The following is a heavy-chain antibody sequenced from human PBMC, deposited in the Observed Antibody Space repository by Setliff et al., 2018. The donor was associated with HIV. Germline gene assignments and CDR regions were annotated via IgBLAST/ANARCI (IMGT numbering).Heavy chain of an antibody. CDR3: AGHDADGGGTFFQH. V-gene: IGHV4-4*09. CDR1: GGSINNYY. J-gene: IGHJ1*01. CDR2: IHSSGPT. D-gene: IGHD3-16*01. Sequence: SETLSLTCTVSGGSINNYYWSWMRQSPGKGLEWIGYIHSSGPTNYNPSLKSRVSISVDTSKNQFSLKLSYVTAADTAVYYCAGHDADGGGTFFQHWGQGTPVTV.